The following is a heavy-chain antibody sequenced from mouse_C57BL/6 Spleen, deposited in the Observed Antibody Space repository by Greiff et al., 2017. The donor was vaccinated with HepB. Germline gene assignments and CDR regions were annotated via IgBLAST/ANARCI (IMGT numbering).Heavy chain of an antibody. CDR2: IWSGGST. D-gene: IGHD2-4*01. CDR3: DRKRYDYDDAMDY. Sequence: QVQLKESGPGLVQPSQSLSITCTVSGFSLTSYGVHWVRQSPGKGLEWLGVIWSGGSTDYTAAFISRLSISKENSKSQVFFKMNSLQADDTAIYYCDRKRYDYDDAMDYWGQGTSVTVSS. V-gene: IGHV2-2*01. CDR1: GFSLTSYG. J-gene: IGHJ4*01.